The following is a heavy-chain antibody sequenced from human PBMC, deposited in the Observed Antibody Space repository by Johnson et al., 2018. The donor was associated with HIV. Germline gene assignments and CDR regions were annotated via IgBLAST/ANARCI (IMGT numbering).Heavy chain of an antibody. CDR3: AKAREYDSTGHDAFDI. Sequence: VESGGSVIRPGGSLRLSCVGTGFTFENYGMSWVRQAPGKGLEYVSAISSNGGSTYYADSVKGRFTISRDNSKNTLYLQMNSLRAEDTAVYYCAKAREYDSTGHDAFDIWGQGTMVTVSS. CDR1: GFTFENYG. J-gene: IGHJ3*02. D-gene: IGHD3-22*01. CDR2: ISSNGGST. V-gene: IGHV3-64*04.